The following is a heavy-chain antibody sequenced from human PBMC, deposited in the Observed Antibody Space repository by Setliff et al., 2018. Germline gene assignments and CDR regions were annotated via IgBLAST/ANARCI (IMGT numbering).Heavy chain of an antibody. CDR2: IKSKTDGGTT. V-gene: IGHV3-15*01. D-gene: IGHD6-13*01. CDR1: GFTFSNAW. CDR3: AKSHSSWPIFIDY. Sequence: PGGSLRLSCAASGFTFSNAWMTWVRQAPGKGLEWVGRIKSKTDGGTTDYAAPVKGRFTISRDESKNTLYLQMNSLRVEDTAVYYCAKSHSSWPIFIDYWGQGTLVTVSS. J-gene: IGHJ4*02.